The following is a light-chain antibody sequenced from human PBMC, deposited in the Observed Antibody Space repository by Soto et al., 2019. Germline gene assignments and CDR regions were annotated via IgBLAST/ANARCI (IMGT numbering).Light chain of an antibody. CDR2: SAS. CDR3: QQYNEWPLT. CDR1: QSISNN. Sequence: EIVMTQSPATLSVSPGERATLSCRASQSISNNLAWYQQKPGQAPMLLIYSASTRATGIPARFSGSASGTEFTLIISSLQSEDFAVYYCQQYNEWPLTFGGGTKVETK. J-gene: IGKJ4*01. V-gene: IGKV3-15*01.